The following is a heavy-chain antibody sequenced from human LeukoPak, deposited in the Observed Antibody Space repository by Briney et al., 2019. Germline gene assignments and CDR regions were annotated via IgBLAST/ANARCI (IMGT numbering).Heavy chain of an antibody. CDR1: GYTFTGYY. V-gene: IGHV1-2*02. D-gene: IGHD5-12*01. J-gene: IGHJ4*02. CDR2: INPNSGGT. Sequence: ASVKVSCKASGYTFTGYYMHWVRQAPGQGLEWMGWINPNSGGTNYAQKFQGRVTMTRDTSISTAYMELSRLRSDDTAVYYCARDPAGYSGYDKFDYWGQGTLVTVSS. CDR3: ARDPAGYSGYDKFDY.